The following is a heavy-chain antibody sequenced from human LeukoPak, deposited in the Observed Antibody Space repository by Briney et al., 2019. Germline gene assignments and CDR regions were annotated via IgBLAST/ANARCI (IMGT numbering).Heavy chain of an antibody. CDR3: ARNKINTVTTGWYCDL. J-gene: IGHJ2*01. CDR2: VSIGGSFI. CDR1: GFTFSSYG. Sequence: PGGSLRLSCAASGFTFSSYGMNWVCQAPGKGLEWVSFVSIGGSFIYYADSVKGRFTISRDDAKNSLYLQMNSLTAEDTAEYYCARNKINTVTTGWYCDLWGRGTLVSVSS. D-gene: IGHD4-17*01. V-gene: IGHV3-21*01.